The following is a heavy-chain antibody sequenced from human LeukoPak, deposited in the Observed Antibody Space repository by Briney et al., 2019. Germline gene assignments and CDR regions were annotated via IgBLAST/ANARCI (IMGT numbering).Heavy chain of an antibody. Sequence: GGSLRLSCAASGFTFSSYWMSWVRQAPGQGLEWVAIIKQDGSEKHYVDSVKGRFTMSRDNAKNSLYLQMNSLRAEDTAVYYCARLPAYYDFWSGYSHYYYYMDVWGKGTTVTVSS. CDR3: ARLPAYYDFWSGYSHYYYYMDV. CDR2: IKQDGSEK. V-gene: IGHV3-7*01. CDR1: GFTFSSYW. D-gene: IGHD3-3*01. J-gene: IGHJ6*03.